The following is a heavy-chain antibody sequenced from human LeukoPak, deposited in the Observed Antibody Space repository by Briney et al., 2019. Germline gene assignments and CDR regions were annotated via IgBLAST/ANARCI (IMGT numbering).Heavy chain of an antibody. CDR1: GLTFSGFA. D-gene: IGHD3-16*01. V-gene: IGHV3-64*01. J-gene: IGHJ4*02. CDR3: ARESHQKRESYYYDC. Sequence: PGGSLRLSCAAPGLTFSGFAMHWVRQAPGQGLDYVAAISGDGGTTYYAKSVKGRFTISRDNSKKTLSLQMGSLRPEDSAIYYCARESHQKRESYYYDCWGQGTLVTVSS. CDR2: ISGDGGTT.